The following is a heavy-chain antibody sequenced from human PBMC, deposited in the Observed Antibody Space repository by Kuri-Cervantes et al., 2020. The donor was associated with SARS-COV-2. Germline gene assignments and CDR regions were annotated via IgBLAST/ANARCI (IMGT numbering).Heavy chain of an antibody. V-gene: IGHV3-15*04. CDR1: GFTFSSYW. D-gene: IGHD3-22*01. Sequence: GGSLRLSCAASGFTFSSYWMSWVRQAPGKGLEWVGRIEGKTDGGTTDYAAPVKGRFTISRDNAKNSLYLQMNSLRAEDTAVYYCARGYYDSSGYYNVHYYYGMDVWGQGTTVTGSS. J-gene: IGHJ6*02. CDR3: ARGYYDSSGYYNVHYYYGMDV. CDR2: IEGKTDGGTT.